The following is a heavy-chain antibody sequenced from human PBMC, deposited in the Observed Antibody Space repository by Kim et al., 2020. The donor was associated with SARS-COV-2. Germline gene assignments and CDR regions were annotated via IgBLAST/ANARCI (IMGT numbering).Heavy chain of an antibody. Sequence: NYNPSLKSRVTISVDMSKNQFSLKLSSVTAADTAVYYCARYSSSWFYFDYWGQGTLVTVSS. J-gene: IGHJ4*02. CDR3: ARYSSSWFYFDY. D-gene: IGHD6-13*01. V-gene: IGHV4-59*01.